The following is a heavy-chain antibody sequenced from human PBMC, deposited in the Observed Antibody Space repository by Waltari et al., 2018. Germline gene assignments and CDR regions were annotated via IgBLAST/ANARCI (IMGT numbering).Heavy chain of an antibody. D-gene: IGHD4-17*01. CDR1: GFTFSSYG. CDR3: AKDLTTVTTNYYYGMDV. J-gene: IGHJ6*02. CDR2: ISYDGSNK. Sequence: QVQLVESGGGVVQPGRSLRLSCAASGFTFSSYGRHWVRQAPGKGLEWVAVISYDGSNKYYADSVKGRFTISRDNSKNTLYLQMNSLRAEDTAVYYCAKDLTTVTTNYYYGMDVWGQGTTVTVSS. V-gene: IGHV3-30*18.